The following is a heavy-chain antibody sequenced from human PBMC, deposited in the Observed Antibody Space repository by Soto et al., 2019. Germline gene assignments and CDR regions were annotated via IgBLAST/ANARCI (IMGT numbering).Heavy chain of an antibody. CDR2: IYWDDDK. V-gene: IGHV2-5*02. Sequence: QITLKESGPPLVNPTQTLTLTCTFSGFSLSTSGVGVGWIRQPPGKALEWLALIYWDDDKRYSPSLKSRLTSTKDTSKNQVVLTLTNMDPVDTATYYCAPALGGSPFDYWGQGTLVTVSS. D-gene: IGHD1-26*01. CDR1: GFSLSTSGVG. J-gene: IGHJ4*02. CDR3: APALGGSPFDY.